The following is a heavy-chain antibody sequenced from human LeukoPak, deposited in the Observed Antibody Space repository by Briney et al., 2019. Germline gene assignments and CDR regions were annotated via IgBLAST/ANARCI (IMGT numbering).Heavy chain of an antibody. J-gene: IGHJ5*02. CDR1: GYTFTSYA. CDR2: INAGNGNT. CDR3: ARDIGLELKNWFDP. V-gene: IGHV1-3*03. D-gene: IGHD1-7*01. Sequence: GASVKVSCKASGYTFTSYAMHWVRQAPGQRLEWMGWINAGNGNTKYSQEFQGRVTITRDTSASTAYMELSSLRSEETAVYYCARDIGLELKNWFDPWGQGTLVTVSS.